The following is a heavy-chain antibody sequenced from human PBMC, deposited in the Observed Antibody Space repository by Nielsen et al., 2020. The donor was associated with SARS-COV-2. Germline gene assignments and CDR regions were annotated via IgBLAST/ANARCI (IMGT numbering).Heavy chain of an antibody. J-gene: IGHJ4*02. Sequence: GESLKISCAASGFTFGDYYMSWIRQAPGKGLEWVSYISSSSSYTNYADSVKGRFTISRDNAKNSLYLQMNSLRAEDTAVYYCARTRNSGYDFGGYYFDYWGQETLVTVSS. CDR2: ISSSSSYT. CDR3: ARTRNSGYDFGGYYFDY. D-gene: IGHD5-12*01. V-gene: IGHV3-11*03. CDR1: GFTFGDYY.